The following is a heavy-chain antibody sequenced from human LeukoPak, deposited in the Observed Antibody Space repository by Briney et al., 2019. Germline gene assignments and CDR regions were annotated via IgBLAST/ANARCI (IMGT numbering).Heavy chain of an antibody. Sequence: GESLKISGKGSGYRFTSNWIAWVRQMPGKGLEWMGIIYPGDSDTRYSPSFQGQVTISADKSISTAYLQWSSLRASDTAIYFCSYGKYYFDYWGQGTLVTVSS. CDR2: IYPGDSDT. V-gene: IGHV5-51*01. CDR3: SYGKYYFDY. CDR1: GYRFTSNW. D-gene: IGHD3-16*01. J-gene: IGHJ4*02.